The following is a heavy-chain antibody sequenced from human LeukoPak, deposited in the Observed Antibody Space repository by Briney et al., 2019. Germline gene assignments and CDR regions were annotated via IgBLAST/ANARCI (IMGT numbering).Heavy chain of an antibody. D-gene: IGHD6-19*01. CDR3: IRGASAGSDLDLPN. V-gene: IGHV3-23*01. Sequence: PGGSLRLSCAASGFTFSNYAMSWVRQAPGEGLEWVSAISNSGGTIHYADSVKGRFTISRDNSKNTLYLQMNSLTAEDTAVYYCIRGASAGSDLDLPNWGQGTLVTVSS. J-gene: IGHJ4*02. CDR1: GFTFSNYA. CDR2: ISNSGGTI.